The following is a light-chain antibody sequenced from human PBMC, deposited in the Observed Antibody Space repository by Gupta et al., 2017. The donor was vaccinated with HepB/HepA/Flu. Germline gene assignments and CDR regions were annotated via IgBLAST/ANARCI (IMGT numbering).Light chain of an antibody. Sequence: DIVLTQSPESLAGSLGERATINCKSSQTVLYTYDRKNYLAWYQQKPGQPPKVLIYEASIRAAGVPDRFSGSGSGTDFTLTVSTLQAEDVAVYYCQQYYSVPRTFGQGTKIEI. V-gene: IGKV4-1*01. CDR2: EAS. J-gene: IGKJ1*01. CDR3: QQYYSVPRT. CDR1: QTVLYTYDRKNY.